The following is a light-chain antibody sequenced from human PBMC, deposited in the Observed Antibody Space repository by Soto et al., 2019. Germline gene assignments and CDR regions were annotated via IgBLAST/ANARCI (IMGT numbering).Light chain of an antibody. CDR1: QSVRSKY. J-gene: IGKJ4*01. V-gene: IGKV3-20*01. CDR2: GAS. CDR3: QQYGSSPLT. Sequence: DIQMTQSPGTLSLSPGDSATLSCRASQSVRSKYLAWYQQKPGQAPMLLIFGASNEATGIPPRFSGSGSGTDFTLTISRLEPEDFAVYYCQQYGSSPLTFGGGTKVDIK.